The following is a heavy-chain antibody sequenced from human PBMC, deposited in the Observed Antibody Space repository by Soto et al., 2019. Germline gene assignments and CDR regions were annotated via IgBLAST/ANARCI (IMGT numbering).Heavy chain of an antibody. CDR1: GFMFGTYW. Sequence: PWGSLRLSCAATGFMFGTYWMSWVRQAPGKGLEWVANIKHDGNEKYYADSVKGRFTVSRDNVKNFLHLQMSSLRGDDTGVYFCVRATRSWGHYYFRGLDVWGQGTTVTVSS. CDR2: IKHDGNEK. CDR3: VRATRSWGHYYFRGLDV. J-gene: IGHJ6*02. V-gene: IGHV3-7*01. D-gene: IGHD3-22*01.